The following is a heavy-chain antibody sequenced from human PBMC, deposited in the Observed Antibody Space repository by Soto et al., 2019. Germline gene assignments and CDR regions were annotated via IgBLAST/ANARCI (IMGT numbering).Heavy chain of an antibody. J-gene: IGHJ3*02. V-gene: IGHV3-33*01. CDR2: IWYDGSNK. CDR3: ARATYYYDSSGQSDAFDI. D-gene: IGHD3-22*01. Sequence: QVQLVESGGGVDQPGRSLRLSCAASGFTFSSYGMHWVRQAPGKGLEWVAVIWYDGSNKYYADSVKGRFTISRDNSKNTLYLQMNSLRAEDSAVYYCARATYYYDSSGQSDAFDIWGQGTMVTVSS. CDR1: GFTFSSYG.